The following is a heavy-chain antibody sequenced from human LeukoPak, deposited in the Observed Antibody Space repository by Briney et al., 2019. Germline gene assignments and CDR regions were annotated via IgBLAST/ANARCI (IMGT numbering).Heavy chain of an antibody. CDR2: ISYDGDNK. D-gene: IGHD4/OR15-4a*01. V-gene: IGHV3-30*04. J-gene: IGHJ4*02. CDR3: ARDDYIDY. Sequence: GGSLRLSCAASGFTFGSFAMHWVRQAPGKGPEWVAVISYDGDNKYYADSVKGRFTISRDNSKNTLYLQMNSLTAEDTAVYYCARDDYIDYWGQGTLVTVSS. CDR1: GFTFGSFA.